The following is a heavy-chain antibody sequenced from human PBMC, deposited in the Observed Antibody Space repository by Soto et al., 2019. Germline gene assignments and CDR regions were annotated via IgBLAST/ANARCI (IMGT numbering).Heavy chain of an antibody. J-gene: IGHJ4*02. Sequence: TLSLTCTVSGGSISSGGYYWSWIRQHPGKGLEWIGYIYYSGSTYYNPSLKSRVTISVDTSKNQFSLKLSSVTAADTAVYYCARSPWGVTGTVFDYWGQGTLVTVSS. CDR2: IYYSGST. V-gene: IGHV4-31*03. CDR3: ARSPWGVTGTVFDY. D-gene: IGHD1-20*01. CDR1: GGSISSGGYY.